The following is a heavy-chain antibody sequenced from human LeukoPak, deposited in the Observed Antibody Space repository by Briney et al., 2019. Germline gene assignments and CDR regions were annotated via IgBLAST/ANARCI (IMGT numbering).Heavy chain of an antibody. D-gene: IGHD3-10*01. CDR3: ARVAGRMVRGLYYFDY. V-gene: IGHV1-8*01. Sequence: GASVKVSCKASGYTFTSYDINWVRQATGQGLEWMGWMNPNRGNTGYAQKFQGRVTMTRNTSISTAYMELSSLRSEDTAVYYCARVAGRMVRGLYYFDYWGQGTLVTVSS. CDR2: MNPNRGNT. CDR1: GYTFTSYD. J-gene: IGHJ4*02.